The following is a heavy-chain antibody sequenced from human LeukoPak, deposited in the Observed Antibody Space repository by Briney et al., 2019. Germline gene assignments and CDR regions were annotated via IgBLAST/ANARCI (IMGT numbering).Heavy chain of an antibody. V-gene: IGHV4-34*01. Sequence: PSETLSLTCAVYGGSFSGYYWSWIRQPPGKGLEWIREINHSGSTNYNPSLKSRVTISVDTSKNQSSLKLSSVTAADTAVYYCAPLKQYYYDSSGYYETFDYWGQGTLVTVSS. J-gene: IGHJ4*02. D-gene: IGHD3-22*01. CDR1: GGSFSGYY. CDR2: INHSGST. CDR3: APLKQYYYDSSGYYETFDY.